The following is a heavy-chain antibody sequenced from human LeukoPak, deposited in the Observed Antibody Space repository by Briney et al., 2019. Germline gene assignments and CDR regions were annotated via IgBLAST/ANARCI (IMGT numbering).Heavy chain of an antibody. Sequence: GGSLRLSCAASGFTFSSYWMSWVRQAPGKGLEWVANIKKDGSNKYYVESLKGRFTISRDNANNSLYLQMDSLRAEDTAVYYCARGDYVWGSYRFYYFDYWGQGTLVTVSS. CDR2: IKKDGSNK. V-gene: IGHV3-7*01. CDR3: ARGDYVWGSYRFYYFDY. J-gene: IGHJ4*02. CDR1: GFTFSSYW. D-gene: IGHD3-16*02.